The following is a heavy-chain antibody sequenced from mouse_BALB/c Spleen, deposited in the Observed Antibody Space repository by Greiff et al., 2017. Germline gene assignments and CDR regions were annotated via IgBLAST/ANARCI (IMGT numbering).Heavy chain of an antibody. J-gene: IGHJ3*01. CDR1: GYSITSDYA. CDR2: ISYSGST. CDR3: ASSLRRGFAY. V-gene: IGHV3-2*02. D-gene: IGHD1-2*01. Sequence: EVKLQESGPGLVKPSQSLSLTCTVTGYSITSDYAWNWIRQFPGNKLEWMGYISYSGSTSYNPSLKSRISITRDTSKNQFFLQLNSVTTEDTATYYCASSLRRGFAYWGQGTLVTVSA.